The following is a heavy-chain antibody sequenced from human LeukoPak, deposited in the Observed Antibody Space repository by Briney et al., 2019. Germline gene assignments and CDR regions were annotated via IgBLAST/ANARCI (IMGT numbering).Heavy chain of an antibody. D-gene: IGHD3-22*01. CDR1: GFTFSDYY. V-gene: IGHV3-11*01. CDR2: ISCSCSTI. CDR3: AREGATMIVVSTPYYYYGMDA. J-gene: IGHJ6*02. Sequence: PGGSLRLSCAASGFTFSDYYMSWIRQTPGKGLEWVSYISCSCSTIYYADSAKGRFTISRDNAKNSLYLQMNSLRAEDTAVYYSAREGATMIVVSTPYYYYGMDACGQGATVTASS.